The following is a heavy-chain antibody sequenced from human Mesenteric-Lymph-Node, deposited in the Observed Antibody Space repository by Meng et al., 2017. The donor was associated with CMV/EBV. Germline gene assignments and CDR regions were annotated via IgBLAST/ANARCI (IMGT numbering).Heavy chain of an antibody. CDR2: TYYRDKWYN. V-gene: IGHV6-1*01. D-gene: IGHD1-26*01. CDR1: STSTAA. Sequence: STSTAAWSWFRRYPSRGLEWLGRTYYRDKWYNEYAVFMKSRITINPDTSKNNFSLHLTSVTPEDTAVYYCARGVEYSSIYYYWDFDYWGQGTLVTVSS. CDR3: ARGVEYSSIYYYWDFDY. J-gene: IGHJ4*02.